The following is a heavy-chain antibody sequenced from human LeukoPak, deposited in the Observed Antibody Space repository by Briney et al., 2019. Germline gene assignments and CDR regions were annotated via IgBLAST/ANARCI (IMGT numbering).Heavy chain of an antibody. V-gene: IGHV4-34*01. Sequence: PSETLSLTCAVYGGSFSGYYWNWIRQPPGKGLEWIGEINHSGSTNFNPSLKSRVTISVDTSKNHISPKLSSVTAADTAVYYCASRPRSIAAASDHYYFDYWGQGTLVTVSS. D-gene: IGHD6-13*01. CDR3: ASRPRSIAAASDHYYFDY. CDR2: INHSGST. CDR1: GGSFSGYY. J-gene: IGHJ4*02.